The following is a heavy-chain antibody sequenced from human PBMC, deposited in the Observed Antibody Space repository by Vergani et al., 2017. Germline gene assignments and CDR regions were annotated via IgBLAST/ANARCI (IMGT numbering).Heavy chain of an antibody. Sequence: VQLQESGPGLVKPSGTLSLTCAVSGGSISSSNWWSWVRQPPGKGLEWVSAISGSGGSTYYADYVKGRFTISRENSKNTLYLQRNSLRAEDTAVYYCAKDPWIQLWLLPDLWYWGQGTLVTVSS. CDR3: AKDPWIQLWLLPDLWY. J-gene: IGHJ4*02. CDR1: GGSISSSN. D-gene: IGHD5-18*01. CDR2: ISGSGGST. V-gene: IGHV3-23*01.